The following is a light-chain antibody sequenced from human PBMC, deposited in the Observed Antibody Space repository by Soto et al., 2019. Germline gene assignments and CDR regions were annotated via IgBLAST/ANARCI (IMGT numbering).Light chain of an antibody. V-gene: IGLV2-14*01. CDR1: TSDVGGYNY. CDR3: SSYTSSSTRV. J-gene: IGLJ2*01. Sequence: QSVLTQPASVSASPGQSITISCTGSTSDVGGYNYVSWYQQHPGKAPKLMIYDVSNRPSGVSNRFSGSKSGNTASLTISGLQAEDEADYYCSSYTSSSTRVFGGGTKVTVL. CDR2: DVS.